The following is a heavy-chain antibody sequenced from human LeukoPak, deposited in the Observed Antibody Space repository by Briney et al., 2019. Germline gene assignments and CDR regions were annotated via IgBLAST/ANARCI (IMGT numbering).Heavy chain of an antibody. Sequence: SSETLSLTCAVYGGSFSGYYWSWIRQPPGKGLEWIGEINHSGSTNYNPSLKSRVTISVDTSKNQFSLKLSSVTAADTAVYYCAGGKRARSSWAPDYYYYGMDVWGQGTTVTVSS. V-gene: IGHV4-34*01. J-gene: IGHJ6*02. CDR1: GGSFSGYY. D-gene: IGHD6-13*01. CDR2: INHSGST. CDR3: AGGKRARSSWAPDYYYYGMDV.